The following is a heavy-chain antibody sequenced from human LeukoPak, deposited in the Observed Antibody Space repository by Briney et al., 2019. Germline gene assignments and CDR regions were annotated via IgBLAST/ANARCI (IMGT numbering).Heavy chain of an antibody. CDR3: ARPLYSSSWYGRDMDV. CDR1: GGSFSGYY. CDR2: INHSGST. D-gene: IGHD6-13*01. Sequence: SETLSLTCAVYGGSFSGYYWSWIRQPPGKGLEWIGEINHSGSTNYNPSLKSRVTISVDTSKNQFSLKLSSVTAADTVVYYCARPLYSSSWYGRDMDVWGKGTTVTISS. V-gene: IGHV4-34*01. J-gene: IGHJ6*03.